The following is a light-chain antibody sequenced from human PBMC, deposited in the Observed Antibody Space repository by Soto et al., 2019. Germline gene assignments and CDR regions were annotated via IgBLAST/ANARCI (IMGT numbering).Light chain of an antibody. CDR2: EGS. CDR1: SSDVGSYNL. Sequence: QSVLTQPASVSGSPGQSITISCTGTSSDVGSYNLVSWYQQHPGKAPKLMIYEGSKRPSGVSNRFSGSKSGNTASLTISGLQAEDEVDYYCCSYAGSSTYVFGTGTKVNVL. CDR3: CSYAGSSTYV. V-gene: IGLV2-23*01. J-gene: IGLJ1*01.